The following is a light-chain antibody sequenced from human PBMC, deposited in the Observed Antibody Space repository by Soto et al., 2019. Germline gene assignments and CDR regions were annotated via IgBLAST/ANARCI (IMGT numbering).Light chain of an antibody. CDR1: ESMSNC. V-gene: IGKV1-5*01. Sequence: DIQMTQSPSTLSASVGDRVTITFRASESMSNCVAWYQQKPGKAPTLLISGASSLQSGVPSRFSGSASGTEFTLTISSMQPDDIATYYCQQCNRHLTFGQGTQVEMK. CDR2: GAS. J-gene: IGKJ1*01. CDR3: QQCNRHLT.